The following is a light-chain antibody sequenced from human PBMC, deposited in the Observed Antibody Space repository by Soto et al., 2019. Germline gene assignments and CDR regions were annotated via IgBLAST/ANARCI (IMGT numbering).Light chain of an antibody. CDR3: AAWDDSLTAVV. V-gene: IGLV1-47*01. CDR1: FSNIGSNY. J-gene: IGLJ2*01. Sequence: QPVLTQPPSASETPGQRVTISCSGSFSNIGSNYVCWYQQVPGAAPKILISRNDQRPSGVPDRFSGSKSGTSASLAISGLQSDDEADYYCAAWDDSLTAVVFGGGTQLTVL. CDR2: RND.